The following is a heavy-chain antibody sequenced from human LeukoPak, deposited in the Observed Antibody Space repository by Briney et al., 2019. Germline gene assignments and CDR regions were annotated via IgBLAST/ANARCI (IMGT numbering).Heavy chain of an antibody. Sequence: SETLSLTCTVSGGSISSGSYYWSWIRQPAGKGLEWIGRIYTSGSTNYNPSLKSRVTISVDTSKNQFSLELSSVTAADTAVYYCAREVKGYYDSSGSENFDYWGQGTPVTVSS. D-gene: IGHD3-22*01. V-gene: IGHV4-61*02. CDR1: GGSISSGSYY. J-gene: IGHJ4*02. CDR2: IYTSGST. CDR3: AREVKGYYDSSGSENFDY.